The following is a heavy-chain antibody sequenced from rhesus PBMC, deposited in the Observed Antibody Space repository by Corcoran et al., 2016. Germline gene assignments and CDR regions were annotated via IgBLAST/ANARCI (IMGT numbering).Heavy chain of an antibody. CDR3: ARLGVLQFLDWSPFDAFDF. V-gene: IGHV4-122*02. J-gene: IGHJ3*01. CDR1: GYSISSGYG. CDR2: ISYSGST. Sequence: QLQLQESGPGLVKPSETLSLTCAVSGYSISSGYGWSWIRQPPGKGLEWIGYISYSGSTSYNPSLKSRVTISRDTSKNRVSLKLSSVTAADTAVYYCARLGVLQFLDWSPFDAFDFWGQGLRVTVSS. D-gene: IGHD3-3*01.